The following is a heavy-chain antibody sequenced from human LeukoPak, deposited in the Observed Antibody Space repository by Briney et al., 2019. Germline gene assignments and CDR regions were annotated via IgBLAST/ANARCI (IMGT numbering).Heavy chain of an antibody. CDR3: ASTGNRGRRDGDTPFDY. CDR2: ISSSGSTI. V-gene: IGHV3-11*04. Sequence: GGSLRLSCAASGFTFSDYYMSWICQAPGKGLEWVSYISSSGSTIYYADSVKGRFTISRDNAKNSLYLQMNSLRAEDTAVYYCASTGNRGRRDGDTPFDYWGQGTLVTVSS. CDR1: GFTFSDYY. J-gene: IGHJ4*02. D-gene: IGHD5-24*01.